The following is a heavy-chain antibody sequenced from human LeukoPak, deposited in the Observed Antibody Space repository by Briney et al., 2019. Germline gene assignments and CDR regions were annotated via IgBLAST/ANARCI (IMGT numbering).Heavy chain of an antibody. CDR2: ISSSSSYT. V-gene: IGHV3-11*06. J-gene: IGHJ4*02. D-gene: IGHD6-13*01. CDR1: GFTFSDYY. CDR3: ARDPADSSHYLGLDY. Sequence: GGSLRLSCAVSGFTFSDYYMSWIRQAPGKGLEWVSYISSSSSYTNYADSVKGRFTISRDNAKNSLYLQMNSLRAEDTAVYYCARDPADSSHYLGLDYWGQGTLVTVSS.